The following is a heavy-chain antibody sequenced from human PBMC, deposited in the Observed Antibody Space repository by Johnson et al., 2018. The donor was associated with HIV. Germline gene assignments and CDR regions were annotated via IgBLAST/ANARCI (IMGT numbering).Heavy chain of an antibody. CDR1: GFSLSVYA. V-gene: IGHV3-23*04. D-gene: IGHD6-13*01. CDR3: AKDLVSAAAGTRNACDI. Sequence: VQLVESGGGLVQPGGSLRLSCAASGFSLSVYAMTWVRQAPGKGLEWVSTISGGGGTTNYADSVKGRFTISRDNSKNTLYLQMNSLRAEDTAVYYCAKDLVSAAAGTRNACDIWGQGTMVTVSS. J-gene: IGHJ3*02. CDR2: ISGGGGTT.